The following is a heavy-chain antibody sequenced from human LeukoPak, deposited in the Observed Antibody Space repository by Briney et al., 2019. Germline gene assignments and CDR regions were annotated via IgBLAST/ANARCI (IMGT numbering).Heavy chain of an antibody. CDR2: IYTSGST. D-gene: IGHD6-13*01. J-gene: IGHJ6*02. CDR1: GGSISSYY. CDR3: ARDGRVAAAEYGMDV. Sequence: SETLSLTCTVSGGSISSYYWSWIRQPAGKGLEWIGRIYTSGSTNYNPSLKRRVTMSVDTSKNQFSLKLNSVTAADTAVYYCARDGRVAAAEYGMDVWGQGTTVTVSS. V-gene: IGHV4-4*07.